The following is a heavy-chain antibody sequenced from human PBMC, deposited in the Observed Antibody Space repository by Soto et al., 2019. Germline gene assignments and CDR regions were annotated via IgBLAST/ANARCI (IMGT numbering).Heavy chain of an antibody. Sequence: GSLRLYCAASVFPFSSTDMTWVRQAPGKGLDWVSTIDGSGGTTYYADSVKGRFTISSDNSMNTVYLQMNSLRADDTALYYCAKNSGWFNTWGQGALVTVSS. CDR1: VFPFSSTD. J-gene: IGHJ5*02. CDR2: IDGSGGTT. D-gene: IGHD3-10*01. V-gene: IGHV3-23*01. CDR3: AKNSGWFNT.